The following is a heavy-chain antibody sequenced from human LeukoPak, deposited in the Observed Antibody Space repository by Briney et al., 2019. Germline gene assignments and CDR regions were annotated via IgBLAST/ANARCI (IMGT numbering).Heavy chain of an antibody. V-gene: IGHV3-43D*03. CDR3: AKDGLLISSGWYVPRYYYYYYMDV. D-gene: IGHD6-19*01. CDR1: GFTFDDYA. J-gene: IGHJ6*03. Sequence: GGSLRLSCAASGFTFDDYAMHWVRQAPRKGLEWVSLISWDGGSTYYADSVKGRFTISRDNSKNSLYLQMNSLRAEDTALYYCAKDGLLISSGWYVPRYYYYYYMDVWGKGTTVTVSS. CDR2: ISWDGGST.